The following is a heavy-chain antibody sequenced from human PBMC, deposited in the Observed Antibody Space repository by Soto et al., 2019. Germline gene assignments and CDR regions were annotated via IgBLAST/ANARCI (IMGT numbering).Heavy chain of an antibody. CDR2: VRQDGSQK. V-gene: IGHV3-7*01. CDR3: ASQRATGGHDY. CDR1: GFSFSDYW. J-gene: IGHJ4*02. D-gene: IGHD2-15*01. Sequence: EVQLVESGGGLVQPGGSLRLSCAASGFSFSDYWMSWVRQAPGKGLEWVANVRQDGSQKYYVGSVKGRFTISRDNAMHSLSLQMNSLRDEDTAVYYCASQRATGGHDYWGQGTLVTVSS.